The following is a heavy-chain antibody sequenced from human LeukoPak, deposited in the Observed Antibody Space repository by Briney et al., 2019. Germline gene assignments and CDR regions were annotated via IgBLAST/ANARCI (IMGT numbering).Heavy chain of an antibody. CDR1: GFTFEDYD. J-gene: IGHJ3*02. CDR2: IRSKAYGGTT. D-gene: IGHD3-22*01. CDR3: TRAFSYYYDSSDAFDI. V-gene: IGHV3-49*03. Sequence: PGGSLRLSCTASGFTFEDYDMYWFRQAPGKGLEWVGFIRSKAYGGTTEYAASVKGRFTISRDDSKSIAYLQMNSLKTEDTAVYYCTRAFSYYYDSSDAFDIWGQGTMVTVSS.